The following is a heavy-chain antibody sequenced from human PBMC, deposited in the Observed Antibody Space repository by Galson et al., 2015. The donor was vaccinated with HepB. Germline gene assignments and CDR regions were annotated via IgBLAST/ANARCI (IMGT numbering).Heavy chain of an antibody. J-gene: IGHJ3*02. CDR1: GGTFSSYA. CDR3: ATDSSGTRAFDI. Sequence: SVKVSCKASGGTFSSYAISWVRQAPGQGLEWMGGIIPIFGTANYAQKFQGRVTITADESTSTAYMELSSLRSEDTAVYYCATDSSGTRAFDIWGQGTMVTVSS. V-gene: IGHV1-69*13. D-gene: IGHD3-22*01. CDR2: IIPIFGTA.